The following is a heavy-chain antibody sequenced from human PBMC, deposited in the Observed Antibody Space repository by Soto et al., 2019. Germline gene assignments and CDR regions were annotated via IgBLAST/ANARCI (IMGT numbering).Heavy chain of an antibody. V-gene: IGHV3-23*01. CDR3: AKDLDFWSGYYTSFDY. CDR2: ISGSGGST. D-gene: IGHD3-3*01. J-gene: IGHJ4*02. CDR1: GFTFSSYA. Sequence: LRLSCAASGFTFSSYAMSWVRQAPGKGLEWVSAISGSGGSTYYADSVKGRFTISRDNSKNTLYLQMNSLRAEDTAVYYCAKDLDFWSGYYTSFDYWGQGTLVTVSS.